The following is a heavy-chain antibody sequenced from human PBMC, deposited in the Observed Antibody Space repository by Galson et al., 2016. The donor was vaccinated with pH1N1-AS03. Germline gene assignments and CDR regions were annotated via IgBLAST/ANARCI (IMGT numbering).Heavy chain of an antibody. V-gene: IGHV2-5*02. CDR2: IHWDDDK. D-gene: IGHD5-12*01. Sequence: PALVKPTQTLTLTCTFSGFSLSTSGEGVGWIRQPPGKALEWLTLIHWDDDKRYSPSLRTRLTITKDTPKNQVVLTMTNVDPVDTATYFCVHRRRTITVASVFDYWGQGALVTVSS. J-gene: IGHJ4*02. CDR1: GFSLSTSGEG. CDR3: VHRRRTITVASVFDY.